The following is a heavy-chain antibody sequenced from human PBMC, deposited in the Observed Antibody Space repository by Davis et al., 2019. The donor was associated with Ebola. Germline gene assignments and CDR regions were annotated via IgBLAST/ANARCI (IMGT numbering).Heavy chain of an antibody. V-gene: IGHV3-30-3*01. CDR3: ARQVWFGESNHGFDY. CDR2: ISYDGSNK. D-gene: IGHD3-10*01. Sequence: PGGSLRLSCAASGFTFSSYAMHWVRQAPGKGLEWVAVISYDGSNKYYADSVKGRFTISRDNSKNTLYLQMNSLRAEETAVYYCARQVWFGESNHGFDYWGQGTLVTVSS. J-gene: IGHJ4*02. CDR1: GFTFSSYA.